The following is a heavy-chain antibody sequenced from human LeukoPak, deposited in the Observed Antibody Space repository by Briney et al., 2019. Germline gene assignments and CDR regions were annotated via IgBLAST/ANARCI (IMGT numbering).Heavy chain of an antibody. CDR2: INPNSGGT. Sequence: PGASVKVPCKASGYTFTGYYMHWVRQAPGQGLEWMGWINPNSGGTNYAQKFQGRVTMTRDTSISTAYMELSRLRSDDTAVYYCASLVLSSSRNPFDYWGQGTLVTVSS. J-gene: IGHJ4*02. V-gene: IGHV1-2*02. D-gene: IGHD6-13*01. CDR3: ASLVLSSSRNPFDY. CDR1: GYTFTGYY.